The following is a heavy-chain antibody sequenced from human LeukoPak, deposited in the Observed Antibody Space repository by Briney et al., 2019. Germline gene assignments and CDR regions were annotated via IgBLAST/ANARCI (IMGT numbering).Heavy chain of an antibody. CDR1: GYTFTSYG. D-gene: IGHD3-22*01. Sequence: ASVKVSCTASGYTFTSYGISWVRQAPGQGLEWMGWISAYNGNTNYAQKLQGRVTMTTDTSTSTAYMELRSLRSDDTAVYYCASSPTHYYDSSGYYDYWGQGTLVTVSS. J-gene: IGHJ4*02. CDR2: ISAYNGNT. V-gene: IGHV1-18*01. CDR3: ASSPTHYYDSSGYYDY.